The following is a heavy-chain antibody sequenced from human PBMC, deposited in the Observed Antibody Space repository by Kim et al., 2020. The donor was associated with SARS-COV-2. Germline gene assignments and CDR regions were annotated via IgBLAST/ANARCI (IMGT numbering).Heavy chain of an antibody. CDR1: GYSFTRLY. J-gene: IGHJ5*02. CDR2: MNPNSGAS. Sequence: ASVKVSCQASGYSFTRLYMHWVKQAPGQGLEWMGRMNPNSGASTYVQKFQGRVTMTRDTSTNTAYMELSGLSFDDTAVYYCASGTRQEITWGQGTLVTVSS. D-gene: IGHD1-7*01. V-gene: IGHV1-2*06. CDR3: ASGTRQEIT.